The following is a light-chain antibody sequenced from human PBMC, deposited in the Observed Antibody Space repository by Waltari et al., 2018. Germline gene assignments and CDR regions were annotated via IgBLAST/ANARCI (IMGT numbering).Light chain of an antibody. J-gene: IGKJ1*01. CDR2: DAF. CDR1: ESNSSY. Sequence: RATESNSSYYAWDQHKPGQGPRPHILDAFNRATGSPARFRGSGSGTDFTLTISSRGPEDFAVYYCQQRTNWPGTGTFGQGTKVEIK. V-gene: IGKV3-11*01. CDR3: QQRTNWPGTGT.